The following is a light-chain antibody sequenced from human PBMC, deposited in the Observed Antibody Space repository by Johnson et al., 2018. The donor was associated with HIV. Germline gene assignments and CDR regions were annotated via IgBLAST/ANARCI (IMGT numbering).Light chain of an antibody. CDR2: DNN. CDR1: SSNIGNNY. J-gene: IGLJ1*01. Sequence: QSVLSQPPSVSAAPGQTVTISCSGSSSNIGNNYVSWYQQLPGTVPKLLIYDNNKRPSGIPDRFSGSKSRTSATLGITGLQTGDEADYYCGTWDSGLGAVYVFGPVTKVTVL. V-gene: IGLV1-51*01. CDR3: GTWDSGLGAVYV.